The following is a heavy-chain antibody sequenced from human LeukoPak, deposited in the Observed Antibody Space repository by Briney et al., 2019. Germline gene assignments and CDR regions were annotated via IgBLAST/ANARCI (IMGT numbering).Heavy chain of an antibody. Sequence: SETLSLTCSVSGGSFSATSYYWGWFRQPPGKGLEWIGTIYYTGSTYDNPSLKRRGTISLDTSKNQFSLRLSSVTAADTAVYFCAKMLQCNDTGCYDYWGPGTQVTVSS. D-gene: IGHD2-2*01. J-gene: IGHJ4*02. CDR3: AKMLQCNDTGCYDY. CDR2: IYYTGST. V-gene: IGHV4-39*01. CDR1: GGSFSATSYY.